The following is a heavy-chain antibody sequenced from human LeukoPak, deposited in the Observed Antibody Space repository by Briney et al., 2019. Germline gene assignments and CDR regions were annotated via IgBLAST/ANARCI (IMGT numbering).Heavy chain of an antibody. V-gene: IGHV4-31*03. CDR3: ARAVRSSGRTTHAEYFQH. Sequence: SSETLSLTCSVSGGSISSGGYYWSWIRRHPGKGLEWIGYIYYSGSTYYNPSLKSRVTISVDTSKNQFSLKLSSVTAADTAVYYCARAVRSSGRTTHAEYFQHWGQGTLVTVSS. J-gene: IGHJ1*01. D-gene: IGHD3-10*01. CDR1: GGSISSGGYY. CDR2: IYYSGST.